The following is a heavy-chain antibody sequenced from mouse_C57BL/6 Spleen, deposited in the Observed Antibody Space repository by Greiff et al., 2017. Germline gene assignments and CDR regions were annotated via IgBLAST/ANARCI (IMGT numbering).Heavy chain of an antibody. CDR2: ISYDGSN. D-gene: IGHD1-1*01. CDR1: GYSITSGYY. V-gene: IGHV3-6*01. Sequence: EVHLVESGPGLVKPSQSLSLTCSVTGYSITSGYYWNWIRQFPGNKLEWMGYISYDGSNNYNPSLKNRISITRDTSKNQFFLKLNSVTTEDTATYYCARGPYGSSWGFAYWGQGTLVTVSA. CDR3: ARGPYGSSWGFAY. J-gene: IGHJ3*01.